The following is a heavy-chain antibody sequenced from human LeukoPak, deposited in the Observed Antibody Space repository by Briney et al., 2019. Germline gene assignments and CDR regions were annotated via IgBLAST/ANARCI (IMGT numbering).Heavy chain of an antibody. J-gene: IGHJ6*03. CDR2: VNPNSGGT. Sequence: GASVKVSCKASGYMFTGYYMHWVRQAPGQGLEWMGWVNPNSGGTNYAQKFQGRVTMTRDTSISTAYMELSRLRSDDTAVYYCARDLDDYGDYVSPYYYYYYMDVWGKGTTVTVSS. D-gene: IGHD4-17*01. CDR3: ARDLDDYGDYVSPYYYYYYMDV. CDR1: GYMFTGYY. V-gene: IGHV1-2*02.